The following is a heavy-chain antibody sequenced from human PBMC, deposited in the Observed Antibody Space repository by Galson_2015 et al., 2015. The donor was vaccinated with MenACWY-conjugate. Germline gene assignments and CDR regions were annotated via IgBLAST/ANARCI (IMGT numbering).Heavy chain of an antibody. CDR3: AKVVSTKATYYFDY. CDR1: GFTFSSYA. J-gene: IGHJ4*02. D-gene: IGHD5-24*01. Sequence: LRLSCAASGFTFSSYAMSWVRQSPGKGLEWVSAISAGGGSTNYADSVKGRFTISRDNSKNMLYVQMNSLRAEDTAIYYCAKVVSTKATYYFDYWGQGTLVTVSS. CDR2: ISAGGGST. V-gene: IGHV3-23*01.